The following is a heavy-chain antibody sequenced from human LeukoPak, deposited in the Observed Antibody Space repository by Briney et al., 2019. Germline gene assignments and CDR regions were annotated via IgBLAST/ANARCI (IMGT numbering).Heavy chain of an antibody. CDR3: AKATGYLL. Sequence: PGGSLRLSCAASGFTFSSYAMSWVRQAPGKGLEWVSTISNSDYSTYYADSVKGRFTISRANSENTLYLQMNNPRAEDTAVYYCAKATGYLLWGQGTLVTVSS. V-gene: IGHV3-23*01. CDR1: GFTFSSYA. CDR2: ISNSDYST. D-gene: IGHD1-14*01. J-gene: IGHJ4*02.